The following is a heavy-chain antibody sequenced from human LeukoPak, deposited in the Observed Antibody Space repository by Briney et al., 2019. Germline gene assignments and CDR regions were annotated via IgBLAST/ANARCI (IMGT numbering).Heavy chain of an antibody. Sequence: ASVTVSCTASGYTFTSYHMHWVRQAPGQGLEWMGKINLSGGSTTYAQKFQGRVTMTRDTSTSTVYMELSSLRSEDTAVYYCARDYVDDIPMIKDYWGQGTLVTVSS. CDR1: GYTFTSYH. D-gene: IGHD2-8*01. CDR3: ARDYVDDIPMIKDY. CDR2: INLSGGST. J-gene: IGHJ4*02. V-gene: IGHV1-46*01.